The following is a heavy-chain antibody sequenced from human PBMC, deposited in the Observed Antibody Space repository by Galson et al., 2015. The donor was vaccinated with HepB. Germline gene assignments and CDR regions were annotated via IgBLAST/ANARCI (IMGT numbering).Heavy chain of an antibody. D-gene: IGHD3-10*01. J-gene: IGHJ6*02. CDR1: GGSVSSGSYY. V-gene: IGHV4-61*01. Sequence: SETLSLTCTVSGGSVSSGSYYWSWIRQPPGKGLEWLGYIYYSGSTNYNPSLKSRVTISVDTSKNQFSLKLSSVTAADTAVYYCARITMVRGVIVRYYYYGMDVWGQGTTVTVSS. CDR2: IYYSGST. CDR3: ARITMVRGVIVRYYYYGMDV.